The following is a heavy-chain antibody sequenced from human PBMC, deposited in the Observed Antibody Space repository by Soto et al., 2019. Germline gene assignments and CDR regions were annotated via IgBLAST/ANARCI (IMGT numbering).Heavy chain of an antibody. V-gene: IGHV4-31*03. Sequence: QVQLQESGPGLVKPSQTLSLTCTVSGGSISSGGYYWSWIRQHPGKGLEWIGYIYYSGSTYYNPSLKSRVTISVDTSKNQFSLKLSSVTAADTAVYYCARDQRFRDYGDYYYYYYGMDVWGQGTTVTVSS. D-gene: IGHD4-17*01. J-gene: IGHJ6*02. CDR2: IYYSGST. CDR3: ARDQRFRDYGDYYYYYYGMDV. CDR1: GGSISSGGYY.